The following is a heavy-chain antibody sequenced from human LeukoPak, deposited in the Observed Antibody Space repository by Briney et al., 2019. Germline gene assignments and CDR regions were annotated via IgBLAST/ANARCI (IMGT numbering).Heavy chain of an antibody. Sequence: GGSLRLSCAASGFTFSSYAMSWVRQAPGKGLEWVSAISGSGGSTYYADSVKGRCTISRDNSKNTLYLQMNSLRAEDTAVYYCAKDRASVVTLIFDYWGQGTLVTVSS. CDR3: AKDRASVVTLIFDY. J-gene: IGHJ4*02. D-gene: IGHD4-23*01. CDR1: GFTFSSYA. V-gene: IGHV3-23*01. CDR2: ISGSGGST.